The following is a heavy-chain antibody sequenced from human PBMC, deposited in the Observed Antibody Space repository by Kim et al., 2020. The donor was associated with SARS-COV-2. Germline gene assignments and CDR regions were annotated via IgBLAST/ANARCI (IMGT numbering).Heavy chain of an antibody. CDR3: ARGGMDV. V-gene: IGHV3-66*01. J-gene: IGHJ6*02. CDR2: GGTT. Sequence: GGTTFYADSVGGRFTISGDHSETTVYLQMNRLGAEDTGVYHCARGGMDVWGQGSTVTVSS.